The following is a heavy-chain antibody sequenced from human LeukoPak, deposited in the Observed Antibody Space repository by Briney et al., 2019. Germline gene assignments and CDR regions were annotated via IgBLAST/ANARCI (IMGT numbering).Heavy chain of an antibody. V-gene: IGHV1-2*02. CDR2: INPNSGGT. J-gene: IGHJ4*02. D-gene: IGHD1-26*01. Sequence: GESLKISCKGSGYTFTGYYMHWVRQAPGQGLEWMGWINPNSGGTNYAQKFQGRVTMTRDTSISTAYMELSRLRSDDTAVYYCARDEGIVGATNFDYWGQGTLVTVSS. CDR3: ARDEGIVGATNFDY. CDR1: GYTFTGYY.